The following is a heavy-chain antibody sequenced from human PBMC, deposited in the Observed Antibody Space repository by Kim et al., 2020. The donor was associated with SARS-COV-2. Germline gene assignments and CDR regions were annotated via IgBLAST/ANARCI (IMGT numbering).Heavy chain of an antibody. Sequence: GGSLRLSCAASGFTFSSYGMHWVRQAPGKGLEWVAVIWYDGSNKYYADSVKGRFTISRDNSKNTLYLQMNSLRAEDTAVYYCAKDQGRWDRLLWFGASRGGYGMDVWGQGTTVTVSS. CDR1: GFTFSSYG. J-gene: IGHJ6*02. CDR3: AKDQGRWDRLLWFGASRGGYGMDV. CDR2: IWYDGSNK. V-gene: IGHV3-33*06. D-gene: IGHD3-10*01.